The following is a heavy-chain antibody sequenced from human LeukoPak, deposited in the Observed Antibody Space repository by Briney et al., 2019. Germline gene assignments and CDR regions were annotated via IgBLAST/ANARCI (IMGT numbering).Heavy chain of an antibody. V-gene: IGHV3-33*01. Sequence: GGSLRLSCAASGFTFSSFGMHWVRQAPGKGLEWVAVIWYDGSNKYYADSVKGRFTISRDNSKNTLYLQMNSLRAEDTALYYCARAYCGADCPTLDYWGQGTLVTVSS. D-gene: IGHD2-21*02. CDR2: IWYDGSNK. CDR1: GFTFSSFG. CDR3: ARAYCGADCPTLDY. J-gene: IGHJ4*02.